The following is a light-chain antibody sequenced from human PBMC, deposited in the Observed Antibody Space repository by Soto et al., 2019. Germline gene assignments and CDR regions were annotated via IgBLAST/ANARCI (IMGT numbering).Light chain of an antibody. CDR2: EVV. CDR1: KSDIGVYDF. J-gene: IGLJ3*02. Sequence: QSVLTQPPSASGSPGQSVTISCTGTKSDIGVYDFVSWYQHHPGKAPRLIIYEVVQRPSGVPDRFSGSKSGNTASLTVSGLQAADEADYYCSSYTSSSTLVFGGGTKLTVL. CDR3: SSYTSSSTLV. V-gene: IGLV2-8*01.